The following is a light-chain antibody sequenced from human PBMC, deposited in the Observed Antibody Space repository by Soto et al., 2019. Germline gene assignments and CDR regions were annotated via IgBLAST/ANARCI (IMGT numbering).Light chain of an antibody. CDR1: SIDFGGYNY. CDR3: CSYAGSYTLV. J-gene: IGLJ1*01. Sequence: QSVLTQPRSVSGSPGQSFTISCTLTSIDFGGYNYVSWYQQHPGKAPKLMIYDVSKRPSGVPDRFSGSKSGNTASLTISGLQAEDEADYYCCSYAGSYTLVFGTGTKVTV. V-gene: IGLV2-11*01. CDR2: DVS.